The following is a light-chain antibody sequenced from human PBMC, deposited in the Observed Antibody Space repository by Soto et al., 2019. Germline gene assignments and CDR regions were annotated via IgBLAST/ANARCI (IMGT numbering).Light chain of an antibody. CDR1: SSNIGAGYA. J-gene: IGLJ2*01. V-gene: IGLV1-40*01. CDR3: QSSANSHDCDVI. CDR2: DSD. Sequence: QSALTQPPSVSGAPGQRVTISCTGSSSNIGAGYAVHWYQQRPGPAPKLLISDSDNRPSGVPDRFSGTKSGTSASLAITGLQAEDDPHYSCQSSANSHDCDVIFGGGTKLTVL.